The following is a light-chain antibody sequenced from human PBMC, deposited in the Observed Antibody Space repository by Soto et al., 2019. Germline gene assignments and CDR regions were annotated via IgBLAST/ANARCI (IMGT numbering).Light chain of an antibody. V-gene: IGKV1-5*03. CDR3: QQYNNLWT. CDR1: QSISSW. Sequence: DIQMTQSPSTLSASVGDRVTITCRASQSISSWLAWYQQKPGKAPKLLIYKASSLESGVPSRFGGSGSGTEFTLTISSLQPDDFATYYCQQYNNLWTFGQGTKV. CDR2: KAS. J-gene: IGKJ1*01.